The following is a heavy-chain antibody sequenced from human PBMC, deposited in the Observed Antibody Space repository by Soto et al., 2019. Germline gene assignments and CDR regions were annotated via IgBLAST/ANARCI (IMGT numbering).Heavy chain of an antibody. J-gene: IGHJ6*02. D-gene: IGHD3-3*01. CDR1: GYTYTNYG. CDR3: TRPLNTIFLDYGMDV. CDR2: INAGNGNR. V-gene: IGHV1-3*01. Sequence: GASVKVSCKAPGYTYTNYGIHWVRLAPGQGLEWMGWINAGNGNRKYSQKFKGRVTITRHTSASTAYMELNSLRSEDTADYYCTRPLNTIFLDYGMDVWGQGTTVTVSS.